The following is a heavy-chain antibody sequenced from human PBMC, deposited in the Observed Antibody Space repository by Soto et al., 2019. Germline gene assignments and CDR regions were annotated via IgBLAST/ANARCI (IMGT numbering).Heavy chain of an antibody. V-gene: IGHV3-7*03. CDR2: IKQDGSEK. J-gene: IGHJ4*02. CDR3: ARDRAGATGTFDY. CDR1: GFTFSNFW. D-gene: IGHD1-26*01. Sequence: GGSLRLSCAASGFTFSNFWMSWVRQAPGKGLEWVANIKQDGSEKYYVDSVKGRFTISRDNAKNSLFLQMNSLRSEDTAVYYCARDRAGATGTFDYWGQGTLVTVSS.